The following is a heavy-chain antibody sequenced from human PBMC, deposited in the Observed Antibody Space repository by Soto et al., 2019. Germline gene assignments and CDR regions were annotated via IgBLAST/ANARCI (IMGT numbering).Heavy chain of an antibody. J-gene: IGHJ4*02. CDR1: GYTFTSYY. Sequence: QVQLVQSGAEVKKPGASVKVSCKASGYTFTSYYMHWVRQAPGQGLERMGIINPSGGSTSYAQKFQGRVTMTRDTSTSTVYMELSSLRSEDTAVYYCAGDRAAPYDSSGYYYFDYWGQGTLVTVSS. V-gene: IGHV1-46*01. D-gene: IGHD3-22*01. CDR3: AGDRAAPYDSSGYYYFDY. CDR2: INPSGGST.